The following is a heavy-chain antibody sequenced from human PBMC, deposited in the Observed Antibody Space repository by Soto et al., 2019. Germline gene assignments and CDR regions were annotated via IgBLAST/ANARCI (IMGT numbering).Heavy chain of an antibody. CDR1: GFTFSSYS. D-gene: IGHD3-9*01. CDR2: ISSSSSYI. V-gene: IGHV3-21*01. J-gene: IGHJ5*02. Sequence: PGGALRLSCAASGFTFSSYSMNRVRQAPGKGLEWVSSISSSSSYIYYADSVKARFTISRDNAKNSLYLQMNSLRAEDTAVYYCARERGVGLLRYFDWRHPRGWFDPWGRGPLGTVGS. CDR3: ARERGVGLLRYFDWRHPRGWFDP.